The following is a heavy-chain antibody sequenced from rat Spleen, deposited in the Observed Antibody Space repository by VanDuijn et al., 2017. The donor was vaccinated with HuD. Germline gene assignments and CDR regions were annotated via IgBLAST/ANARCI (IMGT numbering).Heavy chain of an antibody. D-gene: IGHD1-9*01. CDR2: ISYEGTAT. CDR1: GFTFSNYG. CDR3: VNTYYGYWFGY. V-gene: IGHV5-19*01. Sequence: EVQLMESGGGLVQPGRSLKLSCAASGFTFSNYGMHWIRQAPTKGLEWVASISYEGTATYYRDSVKGRFTLSRDTAKSTLYLQMGSLRSEDTATYYCVNTYYGYWFGYWGQGTLVTVSS. J-gene: IGHJ3*01.